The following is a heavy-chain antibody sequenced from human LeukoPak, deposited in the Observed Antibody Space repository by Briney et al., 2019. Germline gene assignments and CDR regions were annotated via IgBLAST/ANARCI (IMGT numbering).Heavy chain of an antibody. D-gene: IGHD1-26*01. CDR1: GGSFSGYY. CDR3: ASISGSYYWDYFDY. V-gene: IGHV4-34*01. Sequence: SETLSLTCAVYGGSFSGYYWSWIRQPPGKGLEWIGEINHSGSTNYNPSLKSRVTISVDTSKNQFSLKLSSVTAADTAVYYCASISGSYYWDYFDYWGQGTLVTVSS. CDR2: INHSGST. J-gene: IGHJ4*02.